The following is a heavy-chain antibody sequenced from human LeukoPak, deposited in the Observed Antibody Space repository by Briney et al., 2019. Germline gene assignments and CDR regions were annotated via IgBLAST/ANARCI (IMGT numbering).Heavy chain of an antibody. Sequence: GASVKVSCKASGGTFSSYAISWVRQAPGQGLEWMGRIIPILGIANYAQNFQGRVTITADKSTSTAYMELSSLRSEDTAVYYCAREGSPMIVVVTPNWFDPWGQGTLVTVSS. CDR1: GGTFSSYA. CDR2: IIPILGIA. D-gene: IGHD3-22*01. CDR3: AREGSPMIVVVTPNWFDP. J-gene: IGHJ5*02. V-gene: IGHV1-69*04.